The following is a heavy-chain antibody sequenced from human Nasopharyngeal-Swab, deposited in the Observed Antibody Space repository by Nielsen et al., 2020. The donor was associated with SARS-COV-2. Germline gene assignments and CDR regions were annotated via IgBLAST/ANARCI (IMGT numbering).Heavy chain of an antibody. CDR2: SNTNTGNP. Sequence: WGRQAPGQGHEGMGWSNTNTGNPTDAKGFTGRFVFSLDTSVSTAYLQISSLKAEDTAVYYCARDHRTTIFGVVIIQGYYGMDVWGQGTTVTVSS. D-gene: IGHD3-3*01. V-gene: IGHV7-4-1*02. CDR3: ARDHRTTIFGVVIIQGYYGMDV. J-gene: IGHJ6*02.